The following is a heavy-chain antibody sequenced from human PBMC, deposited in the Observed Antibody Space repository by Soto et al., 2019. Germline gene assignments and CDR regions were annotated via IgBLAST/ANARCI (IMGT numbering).Heavy chain of an antibody. CDR2: IIPIFGTA. V-gene: IGHV1-69*12. D-gene: IGHD4-17*01. J-gene: IGHJ5*02. CDR3: ARDLRGYGDFYAGWFDP. CDR1: GGTFSSYA. Sequence: QVQLVQSGAEVKKPGSSVKVSCKASGGTFSSYAISWVRQAPGQGLEWMGGIIPIFGTANYAQKFQGSVTITADESTSTAYMELSSLRSEDTAVYYCARDLRGYGDFYAGWFDPWGQGTLVTVSS.